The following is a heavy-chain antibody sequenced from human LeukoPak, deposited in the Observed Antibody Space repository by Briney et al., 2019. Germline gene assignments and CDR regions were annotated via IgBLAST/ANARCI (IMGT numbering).Heavy chain of an antibody. CDR1: GFTVSSNY. CDR2: VYSGGST. D-gene: IGHD6-13*01. V-gene: IGHV3-53*01. J-gene: IGHJ4*02. CDR3: ASSPASSCLDY. Sequence: GGSLRLSCAASGFTVSSNYMSWVRQAPGKGLEWVSVVYSGGSTFYADSAKGRFTISRDNSKNTLYLQMNSLRAEDTAVYYCASSPASSCLDYWGQGTLVTVSS.